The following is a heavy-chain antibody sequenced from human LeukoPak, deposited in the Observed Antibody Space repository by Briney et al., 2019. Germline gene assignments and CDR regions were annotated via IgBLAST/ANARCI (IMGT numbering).Heavy chain of an antibody. CDR2: IYPGDSDT. CDR1: GYGFTSYW. Sequence: GEALKISCKGSGYGFTSYWIGWVRPMPGKGLEWMGIIYPGDSDTRYSPSFQGQVTISADKSISTAYLQWSSLKASDTAMYYCARLGDIPLYFLDYWGQGTLVTVSS. CDR3: ARLGDIPLYFLDY. J-gene: IGHJ4*02. V-gene: IGHV5-51*01. D-gene: IGHD2-15*01.